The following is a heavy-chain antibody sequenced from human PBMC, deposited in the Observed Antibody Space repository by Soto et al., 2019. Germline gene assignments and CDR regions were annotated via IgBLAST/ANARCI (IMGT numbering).Heavy chain of an antibody. CDR2: IVVGSGNT. CDR3: AATVVVAATRILDY. J-gene: IGHJ4*02. CDR1: GFTFTSSA. Sequence: ASVKVSCKASGFTFTSSAMQWVRQARGQRLEWIGWIVVGSGNTNYAQKFQERVTITRDMSTSTAYMELSSLRSEDTAVYYCAATVVVAATRILDYWGQGTLVTVSS. D-gene: IGHD2-15*01. V-gene: IGHV1-58*02.